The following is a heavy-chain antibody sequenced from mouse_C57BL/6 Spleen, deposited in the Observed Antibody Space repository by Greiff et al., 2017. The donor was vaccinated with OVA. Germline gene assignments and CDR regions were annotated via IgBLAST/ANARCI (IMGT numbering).Heavy chain of an antibody. CDR1: GYTFTSYW. D-gene: IGHD2-2*01. V-gene: IGHV1-69*01. CDR3: AREGGYDGKAD. Sequence: QVQLQQPGAELVMPGASVKLSCKASGYTFTSYWMHWVKQRPGQGLEWIGEIDPSDSYTNYNQKFKGKSTLTVDKSSSTAYMQLSSLTSEDSAVYYCAREGGYDGKADWGQGTTLTVSS. CDR2: IDPSDSYT. J-gene: IGHJ2*01.